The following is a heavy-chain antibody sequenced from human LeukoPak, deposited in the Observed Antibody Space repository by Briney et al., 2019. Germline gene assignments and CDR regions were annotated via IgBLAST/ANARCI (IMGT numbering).Heavy chain of an antibody. CDR1: GGTFSSYA. D-gene: IGHD2-15*01. CDR3: ARDHGYCSGGSCSSDY. V-gene: IGHV1-69*13. CDR2: TIPIFGTA. Sequence: SVKVSCKASGGTFSSYAISWVRQAPGQGLEWMGGTIPIFGTANYAQKFQGRVTITADESTSTAYMELSSLRSEDTAVYYCARDHGYCSGGSCSSDYWGQGTLVTVSS. J-gene: IGHJ4*02.